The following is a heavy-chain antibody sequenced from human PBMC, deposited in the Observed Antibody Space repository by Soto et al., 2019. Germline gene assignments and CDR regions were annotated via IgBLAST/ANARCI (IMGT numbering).Heavy chain of an antibody. V-gene: IGHV3-48*01. CDR3: ARVLASNRGRIDSGAFDI. CDR2: ISSSSITI. Sequence: GGSLRLSCAAPGFTFSSYSMNWVRQAPGKGLEWVSYISSSSITIYYADSVKGRFTISRDNAKNSLYLQMNSLRSDDTAVYYCARVLASNRGRIDSGAFDIWGQGTMVTVSS. D-gene: IGHD3-10*01. J-gene: IGHJ3*02. CDR1: GFTFSSYS.